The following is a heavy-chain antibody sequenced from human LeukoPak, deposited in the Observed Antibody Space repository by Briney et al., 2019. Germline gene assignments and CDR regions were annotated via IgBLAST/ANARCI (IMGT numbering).Heavy chain of an antibody. Sequence: GGSLRLSCAASGFTFNSFAMTWVRQAPGKGLEWVSAISGSGASTYYADSVKGRFTISRDNSKNTLYLQMNSLRAEDTAVYYCAKDSYGSGSYPSLFNYWGHGTLVTVSS. J-gene: IGHJ4*01. D-gene: IGHD3-10*01. CDR2: ISGSGAST. V-gene: IGHV3-23*01. CDR1: GFTFNSFA. CDR3: AKDSYGSGSYPSLFNY.